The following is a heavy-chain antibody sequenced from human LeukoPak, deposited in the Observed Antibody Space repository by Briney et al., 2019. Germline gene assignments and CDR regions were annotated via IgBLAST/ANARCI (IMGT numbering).Heavy chain of an antibody. V-gene: IGHV3-21*01. D-gene: IGHD1-26*01. CDR3: ARGRSYYDIYFDY. CDR1: GFTFSSYS. CDR2: ISSSSSYI. Sequence: PGGSLRLSCAASGFTFSSYSMNWVRQAPGKGLEWVSSISSSSSYIYYADSVKGRFTISRDNAKNSLYLQMNSLRAEDTAVYYCARGRSYYDIYFDYWGQGTLVTVSS. J-gene: IGHJ4*02.